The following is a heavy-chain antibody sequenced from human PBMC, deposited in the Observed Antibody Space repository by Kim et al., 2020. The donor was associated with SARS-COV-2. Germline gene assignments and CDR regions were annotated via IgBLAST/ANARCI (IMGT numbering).Heavy chain of an antibody. CDR2: ISYDGSNK. Sequence: GGSLRLSCAASGFTFSSYAMHWVRQAPGKGLEWVAVISYDGSNKYYADSVKGRFTISRDNSKNTLYLQMNSLRAEDTAVYYCARGFRPKQQGNNWFDPWGQGTLVTVSS. J-gene: IGHJ5*02. V-gene: IGHV3-30*04. D-gene: IGHD6-13*01. CDR1: GFTFSSYA. CDR3: ARGFRPKQQGNNWFDP.